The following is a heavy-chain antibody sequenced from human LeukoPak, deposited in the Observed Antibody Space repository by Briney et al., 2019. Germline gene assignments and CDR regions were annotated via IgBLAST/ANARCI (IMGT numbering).Heavy chain of an antibody. CDR3: ARRWLHTFDY. Sequence: GGSLRLSCAASGFTFSSYEMNWVRQAPGKGLEWVSSVSSRSSIIYYADSLKGRFTISRDNAKNSLYLQMNSLRAEDTAIYYCARRWLHTFDYWGQGTLVTVSS. V-gene: IGHV3-48*03. CDR1: GFTFSSYE. J-gene: IGHJ4*02. CDR2: VSSRSSII. D-gene: IGHD5-24*01.